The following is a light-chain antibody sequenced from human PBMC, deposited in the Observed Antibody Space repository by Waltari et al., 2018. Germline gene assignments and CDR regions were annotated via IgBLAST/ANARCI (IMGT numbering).Light chain of an antibody. V-gene: IGKV3-15*01. CDR2: GAS. Sequence: EIVMTQSPATLSVSPGERATLPCRASQGIAGNLAWYQQKPGQAPRLLIYGASTRATGIPGRFSGSGSGTEFTLTIGSLQSEDFAVYYCQQYHNWPLTFGGGTKVEIK. CDR1: QGIAGN. CDR3: QQYHNWPLT. J-gene: IGKJ4*01.